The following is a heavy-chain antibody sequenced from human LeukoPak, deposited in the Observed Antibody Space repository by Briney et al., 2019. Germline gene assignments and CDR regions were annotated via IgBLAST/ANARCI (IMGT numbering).Heavy chain of an antibody. Sequence: PGGSLRLSCAASGFTFDDYAMHWVRQAPGKGLEWVSGISWNSGSIGYADSVEGRFTISRDNAKNSLYLQMNSLRAEDTAVYYCTRDFAFQQFDYWGQGTLVTVSS. D-gene: IGHD1/OR15-1a*01. V-gene: IGHV3-9*01. CDR3: TRDFAFQQFDY. J-gene: IGHJ4*02. CDR1: GFTFDDYA. CDR2: ISWNSGSI.